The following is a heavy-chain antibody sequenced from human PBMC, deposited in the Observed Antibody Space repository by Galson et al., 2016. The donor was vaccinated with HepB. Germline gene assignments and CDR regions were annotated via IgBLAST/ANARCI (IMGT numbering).Heavy chain of an antibody. D-gene: IGHD1-1*01. CDR1: VTFKNYP. Sequence: SVKVSCKASVTFKNYPIAWVRQAPGQGLEWIGGTMPVFYVPKSSPKYPGRLIVSADESTNTAFMELSSLRSDDTAVYYCAIWRLGVWGQGTTVIVSS. J-gene: IGHJ6*02. CDR3: AIWRLGV. CDR2: TMPVFYVP. V-gene: IGHV1-69*13.